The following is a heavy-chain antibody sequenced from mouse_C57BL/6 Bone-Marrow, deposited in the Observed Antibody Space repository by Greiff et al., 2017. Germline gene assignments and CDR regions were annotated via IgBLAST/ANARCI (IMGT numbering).Heavy chain of an antibody. D-gene: IGHD1-1*01. CDR2: IYPGSGST. CDR1: GYTFTSYW. J-gene: IGHJ2*01. V-gene: IGHV1-55*01. Sequence: QVQLQQPGAELVKPGASVKMSCKASGYTFTSYWITWVKQRPGQGLEWIGDIYPGSGSTNYNEKFKSKATLTVDTSSSTAYMQLSSLTSEDSAVYYWARGSEPLLLRDYWGQGTTLTVSS. CDR3: ARGSEPLLLRDY.